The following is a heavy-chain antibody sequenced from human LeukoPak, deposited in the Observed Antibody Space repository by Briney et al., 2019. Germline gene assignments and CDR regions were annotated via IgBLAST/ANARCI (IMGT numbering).Heavy chain of an antibody. CDR2: INPSGGGT. D-gene: IGHD3-10*01. V-gene: IGHV1-46*01. CDR3: ATARITMVRGVIIIWYYFDY. Sequence: GASVKVSCKASGYTFTSYDINWVRQATGQGLEWMGIINPSGGGTIYAQKFQGRVTMTEDTSTDTAYMELSSLRSEDTAVYYCATARITMVRGVIIIWYYFDYWGQGTLVTVSS. CDR1: GYTFTSYD. J-gene: IGHJ4*02.